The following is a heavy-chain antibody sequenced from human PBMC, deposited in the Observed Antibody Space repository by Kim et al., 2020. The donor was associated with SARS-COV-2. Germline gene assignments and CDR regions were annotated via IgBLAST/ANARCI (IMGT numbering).Heavy chain of an antibody. D-gene: IGHD4-17*01. V-gene: IGHV1-18*01. CDR3: ARDRGYGDDTFDY. CDR1: GYTFTSYG. CDR2: VGAYNGDT. J-gene: IGHJ4*02. Sequence: ASVKVSCKASGYTFTSYGISWVRQAPGQGLEWLGWVGAYNGDTNYAQNLQGRVTLTTDTSTSTAFLELRSLRSDDTAVYFCARDRGYGDDTFDYRGQGTL.